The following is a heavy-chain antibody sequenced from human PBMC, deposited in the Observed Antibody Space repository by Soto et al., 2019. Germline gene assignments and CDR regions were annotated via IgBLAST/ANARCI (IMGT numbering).Heavy chain of an antibody. Sequence: TSETLSLTCTVSGGSISSGDYYWSWIRQPPGKGLEWIGYIYYSGSTYYNPSLKSRVTISVDTSKNQFSLKLSSVTAADTAVYYCAREPVEMATILDYWGQGTLVTVSS. V-gene: IGHV4-30-4*01. CDR2: IYYSGST. J-gene: IGHJ4*02. CDR1: GGSISSGDYY. CDR3: AREPVEMATILDY. D-gene: IGHD5-12*01.